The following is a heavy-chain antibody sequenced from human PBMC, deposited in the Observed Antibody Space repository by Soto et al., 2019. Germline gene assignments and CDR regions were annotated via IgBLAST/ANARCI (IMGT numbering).Heavy chain of an antibody. V-gene: IGHV3-30-3*01. CDR1: GFTFSSYA. CDR2: ISYDGSNK. D-gene: IGHD5-18*01. J-gene: IGHJ4*02. CDR3: ASGSTWIQLWTPADY. Sequence: GGSLRLSCAASGFTFSSYAMHWVRQAPGKGLEWVAVISYDGSNKYYADSVKGRFTISRDNSKNTLYLQMNSLRAGDTAVYYCASGSTWIQLWTPADYWGQGTLVTVSS.